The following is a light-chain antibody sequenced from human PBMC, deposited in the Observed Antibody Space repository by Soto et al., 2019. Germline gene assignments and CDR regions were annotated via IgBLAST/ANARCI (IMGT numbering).Light chain of an antibody. CDR1: QVITND. V-gene: IGKV1-17*01. CDR3: LQLNTYPWT. CDR2: AAS. Sequence: IHLILTTTSLSAFVGDRLPITCRASQVITNDLGWYQQKPGKAPKRLIYAASTLQSGVPSRFSGSGSGTEFTLTISSLQPEDVATYYCLQLNTYPWTFGQGTKVDIK. J-gene: IGKJ1*01.